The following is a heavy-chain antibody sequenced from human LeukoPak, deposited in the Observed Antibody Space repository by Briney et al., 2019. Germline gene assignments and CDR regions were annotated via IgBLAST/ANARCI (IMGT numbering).Heavy chain of an antibody. J-gene: IGHJ4*02. Sequence: PGGSLRLSCAASGFTFSSYSMNWVRQAPGKGLEWVSSISSSSSYIHYADSVKGRFTISRDNAKNSLYLQMNSLRAEDTAVYYCARDIPRVLGYYYGSGSYNWGQGTLVTVSS. CDR2: ISSSSSYI. V-gene: IGHV3-21*04. D-gene: IGHD3-10*01. CDR3: ARDIPRVLGYYYGSGSYN. CDR1: GFTFSSYS.